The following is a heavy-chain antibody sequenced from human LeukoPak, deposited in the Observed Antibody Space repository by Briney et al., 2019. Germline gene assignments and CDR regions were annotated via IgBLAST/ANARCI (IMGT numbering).Heavy chain of an antibody. CDR2: IYYSGST. CDR3: ARVGGITMIVVLITDAFDI. J-gene: IGHJ3*02. V-gene: IGHV4-39*07. D-gene: IGHD3-22*01. Sequence: PSETLSLTCTVSGGSISSSSYYWGWIRQPPGKGLEWIGSIYYSGSTYYNPSLKSRVTISIDASKNQFSLKLRSVTAADTAVYYCARVGGITMIVVLITDAFDIWGQGTMVTVSS. CDR1: GGSISSSSYY.